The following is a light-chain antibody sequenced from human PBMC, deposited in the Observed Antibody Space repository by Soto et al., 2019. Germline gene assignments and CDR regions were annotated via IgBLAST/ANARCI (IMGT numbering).Light chain of an antibody. CDR2: GEX. CDR3: QQYGSSPTGT. Sequence: IVLTQSPGTLSLSPGESATLSCRASQRVSSSYLAWYAQNPGQAPRLLXXGEXSRATGIPERFNGSGSGKDFTLTISRLEPEDFAVYYCQQYGSSPTGTFGQGTKVDIK. CDR1: QRVSSSY. V-gene: IGKV3-20*01. J-gene: IGKJ1*01.